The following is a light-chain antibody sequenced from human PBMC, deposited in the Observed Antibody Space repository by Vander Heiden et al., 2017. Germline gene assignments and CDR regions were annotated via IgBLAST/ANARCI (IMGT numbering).Light chain of an antibody. Sequence: DIVITQSLDSLALCLGGRATLNREGSLSVLTSTNNKNYLAWYQQKPGQPPKLLIDGASTRESGLPDRFSGSGSGTDFTLTISSLQAEDVAVYYCQQYYSRFRRFGQGTKVEFK. CDR3: QQYYSRFRR. CDR2: GAS. J-gene: IGKJ1*01. CDR1: LSVLTSTNNKNY. V-gene: IGKV4-1*01.